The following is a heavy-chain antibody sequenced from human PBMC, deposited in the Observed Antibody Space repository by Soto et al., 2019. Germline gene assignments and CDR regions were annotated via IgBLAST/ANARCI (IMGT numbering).Heavy chain of an antibody. CDR2: ISSSGSSI. CDR1: GFTFSDYY. J-gene: IGHJ4*02. CDR3: ARMGFWDSSGWDGRGVY. V-gene: IGHV3-11*01. Sequence: QVQLVESGGGLVKPGGSLRLSCAASGFTFSDYYMTWIRQAPGKGLEWVSYISSSGSSIYYADSVKGRFTISRDNAKTSLYLQMNSLRAEDTAVYYCARMGFWDSSGWDGRGVYWGQGTLVTVSS. D-gene: IGHD6-19*01.